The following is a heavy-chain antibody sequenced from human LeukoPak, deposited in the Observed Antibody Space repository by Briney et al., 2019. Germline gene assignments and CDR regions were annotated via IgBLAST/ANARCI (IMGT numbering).Heavy chain of an antibody. V-gene: IGHV4-4*02. Sequence: SETLSLTCAISGGSISSSNWWSWVRQPPGKGLEWIGEIYHSGSTNYNPSLKSRVTISVDKSKNQFSLKLSSVTAADTAVYYCASATSLYYYGMDVWGQGTTVTVSS. CDR1: GGSISSSNW. CDR2: IYHSGST. CDR3: ASATSLYYYGMDV. J-gene: IGHJ6*02.